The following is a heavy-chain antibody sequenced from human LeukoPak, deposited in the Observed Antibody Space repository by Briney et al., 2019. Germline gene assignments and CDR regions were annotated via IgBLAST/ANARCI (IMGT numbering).Heavy chain of an antibody. CDR2: IYGGGST. D-gene: IGHD6-19*01. CDR1: GFTVSSNY. J-gene: IGHJ4*02. V-gene: IGHV3-66*01. CDR3: ARGPLGYSSGWFLDY. Sequence: GGSLRLSCAASGFTVSSNYMSWVRQAPGKGLEWASAIYGGGSTYYADSVKGRFTISRDNSKNTQYLQMNSLRAEDTAVYYCARGPLGYSSGWFLDYWGQGTLVTVSS.